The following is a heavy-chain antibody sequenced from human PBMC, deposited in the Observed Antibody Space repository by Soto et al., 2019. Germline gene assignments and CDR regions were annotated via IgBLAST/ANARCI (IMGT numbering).Heavy chain of an antibody. D-gene: IGHD3-22*01. V-gene: IGHV3-33*01. Sequence: QVQLVESGGGVVQPGKSLRLSCAASGFSFSSYGMHWVRQAPGKGLEWVAVIWYDGSNEDYADSVKGRFAISRDNSKNTLYLQMNSLRADDTAVYYCARDRDYYDNRGYALEIWGQGTVGTVSA. CDR1: GFSFSSYG. J-gene: IGHJ3*02. CDR2: IWYDGSNE. CDR3: ARDRDYYDNRGYALEI.